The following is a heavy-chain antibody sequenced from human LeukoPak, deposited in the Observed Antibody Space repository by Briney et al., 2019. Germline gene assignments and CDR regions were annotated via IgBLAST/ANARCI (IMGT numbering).Heavy chain of an antibody. D-gene: IGHD3-22*01. V-gene: IGHV1-46*01. CDR1: GYTFTSYY. CDR3: ARRTPDGYDSSGHYPY. Sequence: GASVKVSCKASGYTFTSYYMHWVRQAPGQGLEWMGIINPSGGSTSYAQKFQGRVTMTRDTSTSTVYMELSSLRSEDTAVYYCARRTPDGYDSSGHYPYWGQGTLVTVSS. J-gene: IGHJ4*02. CDR2: INPSGGST.